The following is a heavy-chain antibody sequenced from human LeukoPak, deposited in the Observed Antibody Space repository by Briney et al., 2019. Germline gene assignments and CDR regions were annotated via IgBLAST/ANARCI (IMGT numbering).Heavy chain of an antibody. J-gene: IGHJ3*02. V-gene: IGHV3-30*04. D-gene: IGHD3-16*01. Sequence: GGSLRLSCAASGFTFSSYALHWVRQAPGKGLEWVAAISYDGSDKCYADSVKGRLTISRDNARNSLHLQMDSLRAEDTAVYYCARAGGNLFTDAFDIWGQGTMVTVSS. CDR1: GFTFSSYA. CDR3: ARAGGNLFTDAFDI. CDR2: ISYDGSDK.